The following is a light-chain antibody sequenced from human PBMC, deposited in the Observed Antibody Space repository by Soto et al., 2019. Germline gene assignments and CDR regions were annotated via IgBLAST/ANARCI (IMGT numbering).Light chain of an antibody. CDR3: QQYNNWPHT. CDR2: GAS. J-gene: IGKJ2*01. V-gene: IGKV3-15*01. Sequence: IVMTQSPATLSVSPGERATLSCRASQSVSSNLAWYQQKPGQAPRLLIYGASTRATGIPARFSGSGSGTEFTLTICSLQSEDFAVYYCQQYNNWPHTFGQGTKLEI. CDR1: QSVSSN.